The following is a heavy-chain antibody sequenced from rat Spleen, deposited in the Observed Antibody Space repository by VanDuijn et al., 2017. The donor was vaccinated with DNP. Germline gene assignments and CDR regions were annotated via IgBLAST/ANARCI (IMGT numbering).Heavy chain of an antibody. Sequence: QVQLKESGPGLVQPSQTLSLTCTVSGFSLTSYNVHWVRQPTGKGLEWMGIIWTGGNTDYNSALKSRLSISRDTSKSQVFLKMNSLQTEDIATYYCARGTTRNAMDAWGQGTSVTVSS. D-gene: IGHD1-10*01. V-gene: IGHV2-30*01. J-gene: IGHJ4*01. CDR1: GFSLTSYN. CDR3: ARGTTRNAMDA. CDR2: IWTGGNT.